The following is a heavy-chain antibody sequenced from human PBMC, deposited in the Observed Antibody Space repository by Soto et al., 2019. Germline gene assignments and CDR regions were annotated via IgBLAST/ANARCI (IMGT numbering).Heavy chain of an antibody. V-gene: IGHV4-59*01. J-gene: IGHJ5*02. CDR1: GGSISSYY. CDR2: IYYSGST. D-gene: IGHD3-10*01. CDR3: ASYGSGSSPRFDP. Sequence: QVQLQESGPGLVKPSETLSLTCTVSGGSISSYYWSWIRQPPGKGLEWIGYIYYSGSTNYNPSLKIRVTIAVDTSKNQFSMKLSSVTAAHTAVYYCASYGSGSSPRFDPWGQGPLVTVSS.